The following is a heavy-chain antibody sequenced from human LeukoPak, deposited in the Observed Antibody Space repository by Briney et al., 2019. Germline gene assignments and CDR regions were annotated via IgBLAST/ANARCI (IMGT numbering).Heavy chain of an antibody. CDR3: ARAKQGRGANYFDY. J-gene: IGHJ4*02. V-gene: IGHV3-66*01. CDR1: GFTVSSNY. CDR2: IYSGGST. Sequence: GGSLRLSCAASGFTVSSNYMSWVRQAPGKGLEWVSVIYSGGSTYYADSVKGRFTISRDNSKNTLYLQMNSLRAEDTAVYYCARAKQGRGANYFDYWGQGTLVTVSS. D-gene: IGHD3-10*01.